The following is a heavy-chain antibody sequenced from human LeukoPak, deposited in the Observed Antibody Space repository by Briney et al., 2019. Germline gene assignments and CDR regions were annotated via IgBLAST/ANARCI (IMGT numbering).Heavy chain of an antibody. J-gene: IGHJ4*02. CDR2: TYYRSKWYN. D-gene: IGHD6-13*01. V-gene: IGHV6-1*01. CDR1: GDSVSSNSAA. Sequence: SRTLSLTCAISGDSVSSNSAAWNWIRQSPSRGLEWLGRTYYRSKWYNDYAVSVKSRITINPDTSKNQFSLQLNSVTPEDTAVYYCARSSKYSSSWSYYFDYWGQGTLVTVSS. CDR3: ARSSKYSSSWSYYFDY.